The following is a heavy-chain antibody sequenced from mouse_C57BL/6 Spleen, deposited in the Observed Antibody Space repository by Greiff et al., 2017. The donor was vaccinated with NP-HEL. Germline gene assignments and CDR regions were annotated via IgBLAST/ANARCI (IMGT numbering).Heavy chain of an antibody. V-gene: IGHV1-69*01. J-gene: IGHJ1*03. Sequence: QVQLQQPGAELVMPGASVKLSCKASGYTFTSYWMHWVKQRPGQGLEWIGEIDPSDSYTNYNQKFKGKSTLTVDKSSSTAYMQLSSLTSEDSAVYYCARFVITTVVARYFDVWGTGTTVTVSS. CDR1: GYTFTSYW. CDR3: ARFVITTVVARYFDV. D-gene: IGHD1-1*01. CDR2: IDPSDSYT.